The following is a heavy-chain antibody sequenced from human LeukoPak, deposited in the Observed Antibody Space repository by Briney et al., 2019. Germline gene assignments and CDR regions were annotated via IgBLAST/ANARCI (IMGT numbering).Heavy chain of an antibody. Sequence: GGSLRLSCAASGFTFSSYSMNWVRQAPGKGLEWVSSISSSSSYIYYADSVKGRFTISRDNAKNSLYLQMNSLRAEDTAVFYCARDQYDTWSRRGNFDSWGQGTLVIVSS. D-gene: IGHD3/OR15-3a*01. V-gene: IGHV3-21*04. CDR2: ISSSSSYI. CDR3: ARDQYDTWSRRGNFDS. CDR1: GFTFSSYS. J-gene: IGHJ4*02.